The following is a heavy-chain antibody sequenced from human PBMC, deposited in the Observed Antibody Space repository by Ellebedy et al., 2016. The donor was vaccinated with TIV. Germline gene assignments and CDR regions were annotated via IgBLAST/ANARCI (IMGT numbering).Heavy chain of an antibody. J-gene: IGHJ4*02. CDR1: GFTFSSYG. V-gene: IGHV3-33*01. CDR2: IWYDGSNK. D-gene: IGHD2-8*01. Sequence: GGSLRLSXAASGFTFSSYGMHWVRQAPGKGLEWVAVIWYDGSNKYYADSVKGRFTISRDNSKNTLYLQMNSLRAEDTAVYYCARDSAQFGMLSQFDYWGQGTLVTVSS. CDR3: ARDSAQFGMLSQFDY.